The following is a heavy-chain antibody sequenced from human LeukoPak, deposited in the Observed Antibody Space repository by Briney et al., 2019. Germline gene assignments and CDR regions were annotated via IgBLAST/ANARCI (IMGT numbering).Heavy chain of an antibody. Sequence: GASVTVSCMASGYTFTSYDINWVRQATGQGLEWMGWMNPNSGNTGYAQKFQGRVTITRNTSISTAYMELSSLRSEDTAVYYCARGPPDTAMVGDYFDYWGQGTLVTVSS. D-gene: IGHD5-18*01. V-gene: IGHV1-8*03. CDR2: MNPNSGNT. CDR3: ARGPPDTAMVGDYFDY. CDR1: GYTFTSYD. J-gene: IGHJ4*02.